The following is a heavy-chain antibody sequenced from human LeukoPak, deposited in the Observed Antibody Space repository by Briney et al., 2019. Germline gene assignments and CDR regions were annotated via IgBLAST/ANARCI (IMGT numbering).Heavy chain of an antibody. CDR1: GFTFGDYG. D-gene: IGHD4-17*01. J-gene: IGHJ3*01. CDR2: ISGSGT. V-gene: IGHV3-23*01. CDR3: AKDPNGDYIGTFDV. Sequence: PGGSLRLSCAASGFTFGDYGMSWVRQAPGKGLEWVSSISGSGTQYADSVQGRFTISRDNSKNTLYLQMNSLRVEDTAVYYCAKDPNGDYIGTFDVWGQGTMVTVSS.